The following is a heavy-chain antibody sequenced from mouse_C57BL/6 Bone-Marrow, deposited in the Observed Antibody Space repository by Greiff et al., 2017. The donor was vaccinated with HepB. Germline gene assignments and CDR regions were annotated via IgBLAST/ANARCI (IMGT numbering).Heavy chain of an antibody. CDR2: IYPRSGNT. D-gene: IGHD2-4*01. Sequence: QVQLKQSGAELARPGASVKLSCKASGYTFTSYGISWVKQRTGQGLEWIGEIYPRSGNTYYNEKFKGKATLTADKSSSPAYMWLRSLTSEDSAFYFCARMWYDYDGRYYFDYWGQGTTLTVSS. CDR3: ARMWYDYDGRYYFDY. CDR1: GYTFTSYG. V-gene: IGHV1-81*01. J-gene: IGHJ2*01.